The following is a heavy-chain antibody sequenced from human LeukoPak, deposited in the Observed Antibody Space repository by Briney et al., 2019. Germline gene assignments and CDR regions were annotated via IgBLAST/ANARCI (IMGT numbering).Heavy chain of an antibody. D-gene: IGHD3-22*01. V-gene: IGHV1-69*06. CDR2: IIPIFGTA. Sequence: SVKVSCKASGGTFSSYAISWVRQAPGQGLEWMGGIIPIFGTANYAQKFQGRVTITADKSTSTAYMELSSLRSEDTAVYYCAREPHTNYYDSSGINYWGQGTLVTVSS. CDR1: GGTFSSYA. J-gene: IGHJ4*02. CDR3: AREPHTNYYDSSGINY.